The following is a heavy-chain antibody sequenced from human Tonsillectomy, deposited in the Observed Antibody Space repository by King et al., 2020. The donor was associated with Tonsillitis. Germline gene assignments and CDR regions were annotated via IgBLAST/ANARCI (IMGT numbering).Heavy chain of an antibody. CDR3: ARDLDSSGWYRFGTFDAFDI. J-gene: IGHJ3*02. CDR1: GFTFSSYG. D-gene: IGHD6-19*01. V-gene: IGHV3-33*01. Sequence: VQLVESGGGVVQPGRSLRLSCAASGFTFSSYGMHWVRQAPGKGLEWVAVIWYDGSNKYYADSVKGQFTISRDNSKNKLYLQKNRLRAEDTAVYYCARDLDSSGWYRFGTFDAFDIWGQGTMVTVSS. CDR2: IWYDGSNK.